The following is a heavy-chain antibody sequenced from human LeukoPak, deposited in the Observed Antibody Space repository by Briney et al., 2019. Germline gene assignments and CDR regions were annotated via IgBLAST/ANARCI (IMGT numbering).Heavy chain of an antibody. J-gene: IGHJ4*02. V-gene: IGHV3-11*01. Sequence: PGGSLRLSCAASGFTFSDYYMSWIRQAPGKGLEWVSYIGDRGDTIYYADTVKGRFTVSRDNANNSVSLQMNSLSADDTAVYYCARLKAGNWGPGTLVTVSS. CDR2: IGDRGDTI. CDR1: GFTFSDYY. CDR3: ARLKAGN.